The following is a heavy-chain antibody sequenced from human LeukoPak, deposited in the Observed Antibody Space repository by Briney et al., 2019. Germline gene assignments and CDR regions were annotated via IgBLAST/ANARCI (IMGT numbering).Heavy chain of an antibody. D-gene: IGHD3-22*01. J-gene: IGHJ4*02. CDR3: ARRFYYDSSGYYFDY. CDR1: GGSISSGSYY. CDR2: IYTSGST. Sequence: SQTLSLTCTVSGGSISSGSYYWSWIRQPAGKGLEWIGRIYTSGSTYYNPSLKSRVTISVDTSKNQFSLKLSSVTAADTAVYYCARRFYYDSSGYYFDYWGQGTLVTVSS. V-gene: IGHV4-61*02.